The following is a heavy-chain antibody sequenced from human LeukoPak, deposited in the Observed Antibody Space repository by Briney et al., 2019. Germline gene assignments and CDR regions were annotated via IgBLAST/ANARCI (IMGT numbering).Heavy chain of an antibody. CDR2: ISYDGSNK. CDR3: AKDRYYYDSSGHGGDY. D-gene: IGHD3-22*01. CDR1: GYTFSSYG. J-gene: IGHJ4*02. Sequence: PGGSLRLSCAASGYTFSSYGMHWVRQAPGKGLEWVAVISYDGSNKYYADSVKGRFTISRDNSKNTLYLQMNSLRAEDTAVYYCAKDRYYYDSSGHGGDYWGQGTLVTVSS. V-gene: IGHV3-30*18.